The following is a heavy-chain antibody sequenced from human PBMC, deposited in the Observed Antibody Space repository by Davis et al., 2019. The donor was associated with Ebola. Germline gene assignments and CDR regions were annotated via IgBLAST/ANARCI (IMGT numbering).Heavy chain of an antibody. CDR3: AREYDILTGYRRFDP. CDR2: INHSGST. Sequence: SETLSLTCAVYGGSFSTYYWSWIRQPPGKGLEWIGEINHSGSTKNTPSLKSRVTISVDTSKNQFSLKLSSVTAADTAVYYCAREYDILTGYRRFDPWGQGTLVTVSS. CDR1: GGSFSTYY. V-gene: IGHV4-34*01. J-gene: IGHJ5*02. D-gene: IGHD3-9*01.